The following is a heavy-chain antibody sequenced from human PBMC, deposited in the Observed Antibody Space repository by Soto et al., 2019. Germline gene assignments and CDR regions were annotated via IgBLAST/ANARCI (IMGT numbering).Heavy chain of an antibody. V-gene: IGHV3-66*01. D-gene: IGHD6-19*01. CDR3: ARGSSGWSHYGMDV. J-gene: IGHJ6*02. Sequence: EVQLVESGGGSVQPGGSLRLSCAASGFTVSNNYMSWVRQAPGKGLEWVSGVYSGGTTYYADSVKGRFTISRDTSKNTLWLQMNSLRAEDTAVYYCARGSSGWSHYGMDVWGQGTTVTVSS. CDR1: GFTVSNNY. CDR2: VYSGGTT.